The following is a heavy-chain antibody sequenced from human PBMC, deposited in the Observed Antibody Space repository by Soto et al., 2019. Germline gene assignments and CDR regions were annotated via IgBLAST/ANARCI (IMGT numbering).Heavy chain of an antibody. J-gene: IGHJ4*02. D-gene: IGHD2-2*01. CDR1: GGTFSSYA. Sequence: QVQLVQSGAEVKKPGSSVKVSCKASGGTFSSYAISWVRQAPGQGLEWMGGIIPIFGTANYAQKFQGRVTTPADESTSTAYMELSSMRSEDTAVYYCARGPVRVVGSQFDCWGQGTLVTASS. V-gene: IGHV1-69*01. CDR3: ARGPVRVVGSQFDC. CDR2: IIPIFGTA.